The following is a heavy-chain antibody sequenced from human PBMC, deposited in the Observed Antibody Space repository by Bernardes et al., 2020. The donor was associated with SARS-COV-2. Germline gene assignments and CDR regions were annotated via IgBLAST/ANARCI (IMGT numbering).Heavy chain of an antibody. V-gene: IGHV3-74*03. D-gene: IGHD5-12*01. J-gene: IGHJ4*02. Sequence: GSLRLSCTASGFTFNSYWMHWVRQAPGKGLVWVSRISTDGRTTTYADSVKGRFTISRDNARNTVYLQMNSLRAEDTAMYFCVRGPSDGGHGRFEYWGQGTLGTVSS. CDR1: GFTFNSYW. CDR2: ISTDGRTT. CDR3: VRGPSDGGHGRFEY.